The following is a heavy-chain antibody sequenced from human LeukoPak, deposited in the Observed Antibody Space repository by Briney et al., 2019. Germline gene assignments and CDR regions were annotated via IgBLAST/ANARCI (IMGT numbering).Heavy chain of an antibody. CDR2: IYYIATT. V-gene: IGHV4-61*05. CDR1: GGSISSSSYY. J-gene: IGHJ4*02. D-gene: IGHD6-13*01. CDR3: ARHTSYTSSWRY. Sequence: PSETLSLTCRVSGGSISSSSYYWAWLRQPPGKGLEWIGYIYYIATTNYNPSLKSRVTISVDTSKNQLSLKLNSVTAADTAVYYCARHTSYTSSWRYWGQGILVTVSS.